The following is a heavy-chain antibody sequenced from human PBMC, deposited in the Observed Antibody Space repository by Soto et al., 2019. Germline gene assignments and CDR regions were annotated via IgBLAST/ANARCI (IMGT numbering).Heavy chain of an antibody. CDR1: GYTFTGYY. J-gene: IGHJ6*02. CDR3: ARALTSITIFGVVIGHYGMDV. V-gene: IGHV1-2*02. D-gene: IGHD3-3*01. Sequence: ASVKVSCKASGYTFTGYYMHWVRQAPGQGLEWMGWINPNSGGTNYAQKFQGRVTMTRDTSISTAYMGLSRLRSDDTAVYYCARALTSITIFGVVIGHYGMDVWGQGTTVTVSS. CDR2: INPNSGGT.